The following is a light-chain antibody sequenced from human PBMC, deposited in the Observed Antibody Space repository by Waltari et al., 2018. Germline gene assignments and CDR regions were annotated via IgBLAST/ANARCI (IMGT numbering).Light chain of an antibody. V-gene: IGKV3-15*01. CDR2: GGS. J-gene: IGKJ1*01. CDR3: EQYNNWPPWT. Sequence: IVMTQSPATLSVSPGERATLSCRASQYISNNLAWYQPKLGKPPRLLIYGGSTRATGIPASFSGSGSGTEYALTYSSMQSEGIAVFYCEQYNNWPPWTFGRGTKVEIK. CDR1: QYISNN.